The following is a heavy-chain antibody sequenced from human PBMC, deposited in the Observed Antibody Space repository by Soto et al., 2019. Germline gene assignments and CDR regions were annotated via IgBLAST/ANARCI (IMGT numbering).Heavy chain of an antibody. J-gene: IGHJ6*02. CDR2: IYYSGST. CDR3: ARDPSSSWHYYGMDV. D-gene: IGHD6-13*01. Sequence: SETLSLTCTVSGGSISSYYWSWIRQPPGKGLEWIGYIYYSGSTNYNPSLKSRVTISVDTSKNQFSLKLSSVTAADTAVYYCARDPSSSWHYYGMDVWGQGTTVTVSS. V-gene: IGHV4-59*01. CDR1: GGSISSYY.